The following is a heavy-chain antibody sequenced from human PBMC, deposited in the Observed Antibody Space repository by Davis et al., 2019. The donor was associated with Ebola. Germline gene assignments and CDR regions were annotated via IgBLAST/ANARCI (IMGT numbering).Heavy chain of an antibody. J-gene: IGHJ5*02. CDR1: GFTFSSYG. CDR2: ISYDGSNK. D-gene: IGHD6-19*01. V-gene: IGHV3-30*18. CDR3: VKDLKGGCCFDA. Sequence: GESLKISCAASGFTFSSYGMHWVRQAPGKGLEWVAVISYDGSNKYYANSVKGRFSVSRDNSKNTQYLQLNSLRPEDTAVYYCVKDLKGGCCFDAWGQRALVSVSS.